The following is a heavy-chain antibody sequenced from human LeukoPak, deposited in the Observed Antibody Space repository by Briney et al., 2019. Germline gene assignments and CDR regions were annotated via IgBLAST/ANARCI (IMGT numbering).Heavy chain of an antibody. CDR2: ISGSGGST. J-gene: IGHJ4*02. CDR3: AKDSNYYDSSGYYTHFDY. Sequence: GGSLRLSCAASGFTFSSYAMSWVRQAPGKGLEWVSAISGSGGSTYYADSVKGRFTISRDNSKNTLYLQMNSLRAEDTAVYYCAKDSNYYDSSGYYTHFDYWGQGTLVTVSS. D-gene: IGHD3-22*01. V-gene: IGHV3-23*01. CDR1: GFTFSSYA.